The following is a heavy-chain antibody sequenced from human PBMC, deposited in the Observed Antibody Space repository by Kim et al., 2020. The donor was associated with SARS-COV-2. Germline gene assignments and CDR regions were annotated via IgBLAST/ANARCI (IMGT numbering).Heavy chain of an antibody. CDR2: IWYDGSNK. CDR1: GFTFSSYG. J-gene: IGHJ6*02. Sequence: GGSLRLSCAASGFTFSSYGMHWVRQAPGKGLEWVAVIWYDGSNKYYADSVKGRFTISRDNSKNTLYLQMNSLRAEDTAVYYCARDVDFWSGLGYGMDVWGQGTTVTVSS. D-gene: IGHD3-3*01. CDR3: ARDVDFWSGLGYGMDV. V-gene: IGHV3-33*01.